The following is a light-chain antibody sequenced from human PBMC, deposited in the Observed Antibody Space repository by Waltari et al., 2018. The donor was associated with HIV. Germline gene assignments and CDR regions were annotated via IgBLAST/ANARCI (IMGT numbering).Light chain of an antibody. J-gene: IGKJ1*01. Sequence: EKVMTQSPATLSVSPGERATLSCRASQSVSSNLAWYQQKPGQAPRLLIYGSSTRATGIPARFSGSGSGTEFTLTISSLQSEDFAVYYCQQYNKWPETFGQGTKVEIK. CDR1: QSVSSN. CDR3: QQYNKWPET. V-gene: IGKV3-15*01. CDR2: GSS.